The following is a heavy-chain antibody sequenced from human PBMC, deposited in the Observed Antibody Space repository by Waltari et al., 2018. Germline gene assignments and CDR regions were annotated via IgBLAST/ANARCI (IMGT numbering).Heavy chain of an antibody. J-gene: IGHJ5*02. CDR1: GYSISSGYY. Sequence: QLQLQESGPGLVKPSETLSLTCTVSGYSISSGYYWGWIRQPPGKGLEWIGSIYHSGSTYYNPSLKSRVTISVDTSKNQFSLKLSSVTAADTAVYYCAREGRRDNWFDPWGQGTLVTVSS. CDR3: AREGRRDNWFDP. V-gene: IGHV4-38-2*02. CDR2: IYHSGST.